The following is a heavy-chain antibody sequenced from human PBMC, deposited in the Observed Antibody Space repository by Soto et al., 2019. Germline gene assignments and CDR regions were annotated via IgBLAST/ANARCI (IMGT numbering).Heavy chain of an antibody. CDR1: GFTFSSYA. CDR2: ISGSGGST. CDR3: AKVRLVARGYFDY. D-gene: IGHD6-6*01. Sequence: GWSLRLSCAASGFTFSSYAMSWVRQAPGKGLEWVSAISGSGGSTYYADSVKGRFTISRDNSKNTLYLQMNSLRAEDTAVYYCAKVRLVARGYFDYWGQGTMGTVSS. J-gene: IGHJ4*02. V-gene: IGHV3-23*01.